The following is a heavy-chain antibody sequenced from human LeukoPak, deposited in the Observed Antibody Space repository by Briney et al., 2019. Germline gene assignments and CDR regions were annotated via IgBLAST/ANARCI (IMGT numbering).Heavy chain of an antibody. Sequence: SETLSLTCAVSGGSISSGGYSWSWIRQPPGKGLEWIGYIYHSGSTYYNPSLKSRVTISVDRSKNQFSLKLSSVTAADTAVYYCARGDYKRWFDYWGQGTLVTVSS. D-gene: IGHD3-16*01. J-gene: IGHJ4*02. V-gene: IGHV4-30-2*01. CDR3: ARGDYKRWFDY. CDR2: IYHSGST. CDR1: GGSISSGGYS.